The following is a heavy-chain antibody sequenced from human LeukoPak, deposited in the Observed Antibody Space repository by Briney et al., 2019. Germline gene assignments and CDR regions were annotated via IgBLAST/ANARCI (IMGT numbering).Heavy chain of an antibody. CDR3: ARQGYGASWYHLDY. Sequence: SDTLSLTCTVSGGSINSYFWGWVRQPAGKGLEWVGRIYTTGTTHFNPSLRSRLTMSVDTSKNLFSLNLSSVTAADTAVYYCARQGYGASWYHLDYWGRGTLVTVSS. D-gene: IGHD6-13*01. CDR2: IYTTGTT. CDR1: GGSINSYF. J-gene: IGHJ4*02. V-gene: IGHV4-4*07.